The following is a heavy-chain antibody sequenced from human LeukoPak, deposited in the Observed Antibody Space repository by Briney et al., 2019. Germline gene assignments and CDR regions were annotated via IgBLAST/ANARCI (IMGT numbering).Heavy chain of an antibody. D-gene: IGHD3-9*01. V-gene: IGHV3-23*01. CDR3: ARGTLAGYFLGY. CDR1: GFTFSTYA. J-gene: IGHJ4*02. CDR2: VSDNGGDT. Sequence: GGSLRLSCTASGFTFSTYAMTWVRQAPGKGLEWVSDVSDNGGDTSYADSVKGRFPISRDNAKNTVYLQMDSLRAEDTAQYYCARGTLAGYFLGYWGQGTLVTVSS.